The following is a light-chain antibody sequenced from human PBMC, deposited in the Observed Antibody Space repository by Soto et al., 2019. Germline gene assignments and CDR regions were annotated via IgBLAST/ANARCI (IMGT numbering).Light chain of an antibody. V-gene: IGLV2-8*01. J-gene: IGLJ2*01. Sequence: QSVLTQPPSASGSPGQSVTISCIGTSSDDGGYNYVSWYQQHPGKAPKLMIYEVSKRPSGVPDRFSGSKSGNTASLTVSGLQAEDEADYYCSSYAASNNLGVFGGGTKLTDL. CDR1: SSDDGGYNY. CDR3: SSYAASNNLGV. CDR2: EVS.